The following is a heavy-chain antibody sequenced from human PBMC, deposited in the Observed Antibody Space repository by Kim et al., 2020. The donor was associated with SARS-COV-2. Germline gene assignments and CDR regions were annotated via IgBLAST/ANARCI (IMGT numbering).Heavy chain of an antibody. D-gene: IGHD3-22*01. J-gene: IGHJ2*01. CDR2: IIPIFGTA. V-gene: IGHV1-69*13. CDR1: GGTFSSYA. CDR3: ASPLPRSTYYYDSSGYPNWYFDL. Sequence: SVKVSCKASGGTFSSYAISWVRQAPGQGLEWMGGIIPIFGTANYAQKFQGRVTITADESTSTAYMELSSLRSEDTAVYYCASPLPRSTYYYDSSGYPNWYFDLWGRGTLVTVSS.